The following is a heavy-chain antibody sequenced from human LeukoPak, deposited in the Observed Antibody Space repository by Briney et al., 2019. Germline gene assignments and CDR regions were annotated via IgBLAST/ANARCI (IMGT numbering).Heavy chain of an antibody. V-gene: IGHV1-2*02. J-gene: IGHJ4*02. CDR1: GYTFTGYY. D-gene: IGHD3-9*01. CDR2: INPNSGGT. Sequence: ASVKVSCKASGYTFTGYYMHWVRQAPGQGLEWMGWINPNSGGTNYAQKFQGRVTMTRDTSISTAYMELSRLRSDDTAVYYCAKDKTYYDILTGYPSQWWLDYWGQGTLVTVSS. CDR3: AKDKTYYDILTGYPSQWWLDY.